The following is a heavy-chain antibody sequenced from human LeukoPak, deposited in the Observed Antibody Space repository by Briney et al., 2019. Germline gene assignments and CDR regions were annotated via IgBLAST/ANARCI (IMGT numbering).Heavy chain of an antibody. CDR2: INPNSGGT. D-gene: IGHD2-8*01. Sequence: ASVKVSCKASGYTFTGYYMHWVRQAPGQGLEWMGWINPNSGGTNYAQKFQGRVTMTRDTSISTAYMELSRLRSDDTAVYYCARVSLLGYCTNGVCPIGYFDYWGQGTLVTASS. CDR1: GYTFTGYY. J-gene: IGHJ4*02. CDR3: ARVSLLGYCTNGVCPIGYFDY. V-gene: IGHV1-2*02.